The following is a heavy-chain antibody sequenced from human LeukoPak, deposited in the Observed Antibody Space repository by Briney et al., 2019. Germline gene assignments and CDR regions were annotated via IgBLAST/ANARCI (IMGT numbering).Heavy chain of an antibody. J-gene: IGHJ4*02. CDR2: IYHSGST. V-gene: IGHV4-30-2*01. Sequence: TLSLTCAVSGGSISSGGYSWSWIRQPPGKGLVWIGYIYHSGSTYYNPSLKSRVTISVDRSKNQFSLKLSSVTAADTAVYYCARENSRHFDYWGQGTLVTVSS. D-gene: IGHD6-13*01. CDR1: GGSISSGGYS. CDR3: ARENSRHFDY.